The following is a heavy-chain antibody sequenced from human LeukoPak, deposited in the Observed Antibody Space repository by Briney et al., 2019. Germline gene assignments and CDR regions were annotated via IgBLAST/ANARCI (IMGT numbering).Heavy chain of an antibody. CDR1: GGSFSGYY. CDR3: ARTRKWSFDY. CDR2: INHSGST. V-gene: IGHV4-34*01. J-gene: IGHJ4*02. Sequence: SETLSLTCAVYGGSFSGYYWSWIRQPPGKGLEWIGEINHSGSTNYNPSLKSRVTISVDTSKNQFSLQLNSVTPEDTAVYYCARTRKWSFDYWGQGTLVTVSS. D-gene: IGHD2-15*01.